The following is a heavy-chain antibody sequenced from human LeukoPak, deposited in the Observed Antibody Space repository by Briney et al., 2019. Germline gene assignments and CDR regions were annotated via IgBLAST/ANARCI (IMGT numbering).Heavy chain of an antibody. CDR2: IYYSGST. D-gene: IGHD3-3*01. J-gene: IGHJ3*02. CDR3: ARVPPYYDFWSGYYTGYAFDI. Sequence: SETLSLTCTVSGGSISSYYWSWIRQPAGKGLEWIGYIYYSGSTNYNPSLTRGVTISVDTPNNQLSLKLSSVTAADTAVYYWARVPPYYDFWSGYYTGYAFDIWGQGTMVTVSS. V-gene: IGHV4-59*01. CDR1: GGSISSYY.